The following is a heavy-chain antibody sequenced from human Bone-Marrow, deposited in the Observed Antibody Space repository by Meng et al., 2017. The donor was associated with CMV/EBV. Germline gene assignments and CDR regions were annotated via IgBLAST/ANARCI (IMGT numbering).Heavy chain of an antibody. D-gene: IGHD3-22*01. Sequence: GESLKISCAASGFTFSTYGIHWVRQAPGKGLEWVAFIRYDGSNKCYVDSVKGRFTISRDNSKNTLYLQMNSLRAEDTAVYYCARRYYYDRSGYPYYFDDWGQGTLVTVSS. CDR3: ARRYYYDRSGYPYYFDD. J-gene: IGHJ4*02. CDR1: GFTFSTYG. V-gene: IGHV3-30*02. CDR2: IRYDGSNK.